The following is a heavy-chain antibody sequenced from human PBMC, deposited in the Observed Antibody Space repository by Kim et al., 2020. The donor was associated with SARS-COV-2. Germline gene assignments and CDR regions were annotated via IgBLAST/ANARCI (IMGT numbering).Heavy chain of an antibody. CDR2: ISGSGGST. Sequence: GGSLRLSCAASGFTFSSYAMSWVRQAPGKGLEWVSAISGSGGSTYYADSVKGRFTISRDNSKNTLYLQMNSLRAEDTAVYYCAKEFLGYCSSTSCRYFDYWGQGTLVTVSS. D-gene: IGHD2-2*01. J-gene: IGHJ4*02. CDR1: GFTFSSYA. CDR3: AKEFLGYCSSTSCRYFDY. V-gene: IGHV3-23*01.